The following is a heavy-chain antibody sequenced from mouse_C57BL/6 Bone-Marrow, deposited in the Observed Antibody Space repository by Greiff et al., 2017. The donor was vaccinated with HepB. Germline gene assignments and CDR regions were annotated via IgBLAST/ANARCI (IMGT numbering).Heavy chain of an antibody. CDR1: GFTFSSYG. J-gene: IGHJ3*01. Sequence: EVNVVESGGDLVKPGGSLKLSCAASGFTFSSYGMSWVRQTPDKRLEWVATISSGGSYTYYPDSVKGRFTISRDNAKNTLYLQMSSLKSEDTAMYYCARHTKRWGFAYWGQGALVTVSA. D-gene: IGHD2-3*01. V-gene: IGHV5-6*01. CDR3: ARHTKRWGFAY. CDR2: ISSGGSYT.